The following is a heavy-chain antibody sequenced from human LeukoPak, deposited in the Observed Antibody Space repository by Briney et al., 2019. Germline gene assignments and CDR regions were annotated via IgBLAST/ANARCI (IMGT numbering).Heavy chain of an antibody. D-gene: IGHD1-26*01. J-gene: IGHJ4*02. V-gene: IGHV3-23*01. CDR3: AKERESYFEFDL. Sequence: GGSLRLSCAASGFTFSTHGMSWVRQAPGKGREWVSAISGSADNTYYVDSVKGRFTISRDNSRNTLYLQMNSLRAEDTAIYYCAKERESYFEFDLWGQGTLVTVSS. CDR1: GFTFSTHG. CDR2: ISGSADNT.